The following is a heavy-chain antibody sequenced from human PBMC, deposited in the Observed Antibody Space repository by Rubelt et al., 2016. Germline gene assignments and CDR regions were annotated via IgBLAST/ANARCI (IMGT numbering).Heavy chain of an antibody. J-gene: IGHJ4*02. CDR2: IYYDGSNK. CDR1: RNYG. V-gene: IGHV3-33*06. Sequence: RNYGMHWVRQAPGKGLERVALIYYDGSNKYCADPVKGRFTISRDISKSTLYLQLNSLGAEDTAVYYCAKVRLPAASAPSYYFDYWGQGTLVTVSS. D-gene: IGHD2-2*01. CDR3: AKVRLPAASAPSYYFDY.